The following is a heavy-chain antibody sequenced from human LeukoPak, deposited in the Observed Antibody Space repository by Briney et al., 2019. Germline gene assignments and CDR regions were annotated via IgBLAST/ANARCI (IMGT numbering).Heavy chain of an antibody. D-gene: IGHD3-22*01. J-gene: IGHJ4*02. CDR3: ARVQSTHYYDSSGYYNY. Sequence: ASVTVSCKASGYTFTSYGISWVRQAPGQGLEWMGWISAYNGNTNYAQKLQGRVTMTTDTSTSTAYMELRSLRSDDTAVYYCARVQSTHYYDSSGYYNYWGQGTLVTASS. CDR1: GYTFTSYG. V-gene: IGHV1-18*01. CDR2: ISAYNGNT.